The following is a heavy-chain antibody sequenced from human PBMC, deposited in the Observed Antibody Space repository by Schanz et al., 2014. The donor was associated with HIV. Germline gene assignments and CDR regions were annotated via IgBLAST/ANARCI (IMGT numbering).Heavy chain of an antibody. V-gene: IGHV3-23*01. CDR2: LSGSGDST. CDR3: ARDSGSYVYFDD. J-gene: IGHJ4*02. Sequence: EVQLLESGGGLVQPGGSLRLSCAASGFTFSTYAMSWVRQAPGKGLEWVSALSGSGDSTYYADSVKGRFTISRDNAKNSLYLQMNFMRAEDTAVYYCARDSGSYVYFDDWGQGTLVTVSS. D-gene: IGHD1-26*01. CDR1: GFTFSTYA.